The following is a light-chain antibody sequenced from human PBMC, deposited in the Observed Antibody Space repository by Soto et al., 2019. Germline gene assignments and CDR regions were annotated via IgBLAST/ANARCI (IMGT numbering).Light chain of an antibody. V-gene: IGKV1-5*01. CDR3: QQYETFSGT. CDR1: QSVSGW. Sequence: DIQMTESPSALSAAIGDRVTVTCRASQSVSGWLAWYQQKPGEAPKLLIYDASALPRGVPSRFSGSGSGTKFTLTIASLQPDDFATYYCQQYETFSGTFGPGTKVDIK. J-gene: IGKJ1*01. CDR2: DAS.